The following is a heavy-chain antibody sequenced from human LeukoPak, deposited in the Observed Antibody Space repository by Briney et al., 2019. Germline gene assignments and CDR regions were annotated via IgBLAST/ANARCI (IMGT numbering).Heavy chain of an antibody. Sequence: GGSLRLSCAASGFTFSSYAMSWVRQAPGKGLEWVSAISGSGGSTYYADSVKGRFTISRDNSKNTLYLQMNSLRAEDTDVYYCAKGGSLTTVTHFDYWGQGTLVTVSS. CDR1: GFTFSSYA. CDR2: ISGSGGST. V-gene: IGHV3-23*01. D-gene: IGHD4-17*01. J-gene: IGHJ4*02. CDR3: AKGGSLTTVTHFDY.